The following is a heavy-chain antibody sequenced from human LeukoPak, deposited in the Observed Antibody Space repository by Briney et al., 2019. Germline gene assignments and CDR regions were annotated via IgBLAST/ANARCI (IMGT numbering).Heavy chain of an antibody. CDR3: ARDGRFGVVTRSYYYYYYMDV. J-gene: IGHJ6*03. CDR1: GYSFSDYY. Sequence: ASVKVSCKASGYSFSDYYVHWVRQAPGQGLEWMGWINPNSGGTNYAQKFQGRVTMTRDTSISTAYMELSRLRSDDTAVYYCARDGRFGVVTRSYYYYYYMDVWGKGTTVTVSS. D-gene: IGHD3-3*01. CDR2: INPNSGGT. V-gene: IGHV1-2*02.